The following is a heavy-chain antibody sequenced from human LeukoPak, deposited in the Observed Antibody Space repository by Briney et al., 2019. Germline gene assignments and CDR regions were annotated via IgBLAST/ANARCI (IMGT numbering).Heavy chain of an antibody. J-gene: IGHJ6*03. CDR3: ARDSMITFGGTHYMDV. CDR1: GVSISTDTFY. V-gene: IGHV4-39*07. Sequence: SETLSLTCTVSGVSISTDTFYWGWIRQPPGKGLEWIANIYYTGSSYYNPSLKSRVTISVDTSKNQFSLKVRSVTAADTAVYYCARDSMITFGGTHYMDVWGKGTTVTVSS. CDR2: IYYTGSS. D-gene: IGHD3-16*01.